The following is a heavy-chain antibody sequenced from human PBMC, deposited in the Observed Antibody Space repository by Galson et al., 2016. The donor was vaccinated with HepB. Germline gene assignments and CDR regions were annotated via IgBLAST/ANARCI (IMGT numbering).Heavy chain of an antibody. CDR1: GGFVNSHGYY. CDR2: FYYSGST. D-gene: IGHD3-3*01. CDR3: ARRKSGFNSGLDY. V-gene: IGHV4-39*01. J-gene: IGHJ4*02. Sequence: SETLSLTCAVSGGFVNSHGYYWHWIRQAPGKGLEWIGRFYYSGSTHYNPSLRRRVAISADASKNQFSLKMTSVSATDTVLYYCARRKSGFNSGLDYWGQGIRVTVSS.